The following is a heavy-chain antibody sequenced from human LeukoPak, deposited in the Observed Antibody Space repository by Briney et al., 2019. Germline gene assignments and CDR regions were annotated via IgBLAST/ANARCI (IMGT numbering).Heavy chain of an antibody. CDR2: INPSTGGT. D-gene: IGHD3-3*01. J-gene: IGHJ6*02. CDR1: GFTFTDYY. CDR3: ARALRDFWRGFTPTSSMDV. Sequence: ASVKVSCKASGFTFTDYYMHWVRQAPGHGLEWMGLINPSTGGTDYAQKLQGRVTMTTDTSTSTAYMELSSLRSDDTAVYYCARALRDFWRGFTPTSSMDVWGQGTPVTVSS. V-gene: IGHV1-2*02.